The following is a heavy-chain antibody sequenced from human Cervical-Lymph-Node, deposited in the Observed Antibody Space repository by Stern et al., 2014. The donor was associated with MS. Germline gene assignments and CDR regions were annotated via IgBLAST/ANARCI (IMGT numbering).Heavy chain of an antibody. D-gene: IGHD3-10*01. CDR3: ARERSIHYPAFAP. CDR2: IVPMFAKA. Sequence: QMQLVQSGAEVKKPGSSVRVSCKASGGSFKSYAFNWLRQAPGQGLEGRGDIVPMFAKANYAQKFQGRVTVTADEATNTVYMELSFLTSEDTAVYYCARERSIHYPAFAPWGQGTLVTVSS. V-gene: IGHV1-69*01. CDR1: GGSFKSYA. J-gene: IGHJ5*02.